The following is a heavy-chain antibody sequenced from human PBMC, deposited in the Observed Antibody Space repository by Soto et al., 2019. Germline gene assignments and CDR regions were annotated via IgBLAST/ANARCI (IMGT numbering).Heavy chain of an antibody. CDR2: LYDVDGS. CDR3: ATWHEREHAYDV. V-gene: IGHV3-53*01. D-gene: IGHD1-1*01. J-gene: IGHJ3*01. Sequence: SLRLSCAAFGLTISGKKYVAWVRQAPGKGLEWVSALYDVDGSFYADSVKGRFTTSSDSSKTTVYLQMNDLRPDDTAVYYCATWHEREHAYDVWGQGTTVTVSS. CDR1: GLTISGKKY.